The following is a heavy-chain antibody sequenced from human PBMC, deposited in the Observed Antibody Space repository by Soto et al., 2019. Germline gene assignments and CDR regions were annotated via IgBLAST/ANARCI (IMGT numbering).Heavy chain of an antibody. V-gene: IGHV4-59*01. CDR1: GGSIGHYY. CDR3: ARDGGADKLLSYGMDV. J-gene: IGHJ6*02. D-gene: IGHD3-16*01. CDR2: VYHTGTT. Sequence: QVQLQESGPGVVKSSDTLSLTCTVSGGSIGHYYWSWIRRPPGRGLQWIGYVYHTGTTTYSPSLKSRVTISVDTSKNQVSLRLNSVTAADTAVYYCARDGGADKLLSYGMDVWGQGTAVTVSS.